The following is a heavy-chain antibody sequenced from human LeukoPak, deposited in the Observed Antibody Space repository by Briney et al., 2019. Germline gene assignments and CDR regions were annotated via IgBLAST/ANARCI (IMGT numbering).Heavy chain of an antibody. CDR3: ARDDSGGDAFDI. D-gene: IGHD4-23*01. Sequence: ASVKVSCKASGYTFTGYYMHWVRQAPGQGLEWMGWINPNSGGTNYAQKFQGRVTMTTDTSTSTAYMELRSLRSDDTAVYYCARDDSGGDAFDIWGQGTMVTVSS. J-gene: IGHJ3*02. CDR1: GYTFTGYY. V-gene: IGHV1-2*02. CDR2: INPNSGGT.